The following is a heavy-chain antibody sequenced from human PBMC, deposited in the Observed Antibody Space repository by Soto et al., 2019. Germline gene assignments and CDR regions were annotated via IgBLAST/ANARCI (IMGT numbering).Heavy chain of an antibody. V-gene: IGHV3-64*01. CDR1: GFTFSSYA. J-gene: IGHJ5*02. Sequence: PGGSLRLSCAASGFTFSSYAMHWVRQAPGKGLENVSAISSNGGSIYYANSVKGRFTISRDNSKYTLYLQMGSLRAEDLAVYYCARAHSTGYDFTNWFDPWGQGTLVTVSS. CDR3: ARAHSTGYDFTNWFDP. D-gene: IGHD3-3*01. CDR2: ISSNGGSI.